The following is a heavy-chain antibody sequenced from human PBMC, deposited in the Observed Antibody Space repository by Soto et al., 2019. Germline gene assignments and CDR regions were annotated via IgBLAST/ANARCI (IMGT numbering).Heavy chain of an antibody. CDR1: GGSFNAYY. J-gene: IGHJ4*02. Sequence: SETLSLTCTVYGGSFNAYYWNWIRQPPGKGLEWLGKINHRGSTDYNPSLKSRVTISVDMSKNQFSLNMTSVTAADTAVYYCARWTYQHYFSGNFNTSYYFDYWGQGTMVT. CDR3: ARWTYQHYFSGNFNTSYYFDY. CDR2: INHRGST. D-gene: IGHD2-15*01. V-gene: IGHV4-34*01.